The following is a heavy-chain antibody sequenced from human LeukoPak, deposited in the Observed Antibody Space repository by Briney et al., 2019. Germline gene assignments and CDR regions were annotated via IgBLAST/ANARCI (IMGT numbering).Heavy chain of an antibody. J-gene: IGHJ5*02. V-gene: IGHV3-7*01. CDR2: IKQDGSEK. CDR3: ARVRSKGGFDP. CDR1: GFTFSGYW. Sequence: GGSLRLSCAASGFTFSGYWMSWVRQAPGKGLEWVANIKQDGSEKYYVDSVKGRFTISRDNAKNSLYLQMNSLRAEDTAVYYCARVRSKGGFDPWGQGTLVTVSS. D-gene: IGHD5/OR15-5a*01.